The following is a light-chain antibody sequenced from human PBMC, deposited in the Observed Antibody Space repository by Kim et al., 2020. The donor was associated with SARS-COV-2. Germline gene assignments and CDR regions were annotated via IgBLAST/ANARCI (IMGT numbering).Light chain of an antibody. CDR3: QQYGSSPPYT. Sequence: CPRERPARPCRASQSVSSSYLAWYQQKPGQAPRLPSYGASSMATCIPDRFSGSWSGTNFTLTINRLEPEDFAVYYCQQYGSSPPYTFGQGTKLEI. V-gene: IGKV3-20*01. J-gene: IGKJ2*01. CDR1: QSVSSSY. CDR2: GAS.